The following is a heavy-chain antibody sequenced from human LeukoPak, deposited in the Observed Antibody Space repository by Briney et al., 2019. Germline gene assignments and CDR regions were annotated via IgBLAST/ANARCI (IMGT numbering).Heavy chain of an antibody. CDR1: GYPINNAYY. CDR2: LYHPDST. V-gene: IGHV4-38-2*02. CDR3: ASHPYYDSSGTNAGY. J-gene: IGHJ4*02. Sequence: PSETLSLTCTVSGYPINNAYYWVWIRQPPGRGLEWIGSLYHPDSTYYNPSLKSRVTLTADTSRNQFSLKLSFVTAADTAVYYCASHPYYDSSGTNAGYWGQGTLVTVSS. D-gene: IGHD3-22*01.